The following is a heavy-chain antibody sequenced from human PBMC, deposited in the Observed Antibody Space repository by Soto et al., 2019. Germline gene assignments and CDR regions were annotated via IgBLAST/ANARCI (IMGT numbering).Heavy chain of an antibody. CDR3: ARVPSP. J-gene: IGHJ5*02. Sequence: SETLSLTCAVSGDSISRSYWRSWVRQLPGKGLEWIGEIYHSGSTIYNPSLQSRVTISVDRSKNQFSLKLSSVTAADTAVSYCARVPSPWGQGTLVTVSS. V-gene: IGHV4-4*02. CDR1: GDSISRSYW. CDR2: IYHSGST.